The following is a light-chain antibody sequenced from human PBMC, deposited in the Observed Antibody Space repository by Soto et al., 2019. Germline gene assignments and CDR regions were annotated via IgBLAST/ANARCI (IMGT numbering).Light chain of an antibody. J-gene: IGKJ5*01. V-gene: IGKV3-15*01. Sequence: VVMTQSPGTLSVAPGESGTLSWRASQSVSSNLAWHQQKPGQAPRILMYDASTRATGISARFSGSGSGTEFTLTISSLQSEDFAVYYCQQYHNWPITFGQGTRLEIK. CDR1: QSVSSN. CDR3: QQYHNWPIT. CDR2: DAS.